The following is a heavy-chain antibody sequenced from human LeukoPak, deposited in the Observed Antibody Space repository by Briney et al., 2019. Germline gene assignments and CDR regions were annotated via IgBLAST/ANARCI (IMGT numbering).Heavy chain of an antibody. CDR2: ISWDGGST. J-gene: IGHJ3*02. V-gene: IGHV3-43*01. Sequence: SGGSLRLSCAASGFTFDDYNLHWVRQAPGKGLEWVSLISWDGGSTYYADSVKGRFTISRDNSKNSLYLQMNSLRTEDTALYYCAKDTGTSYDAFDIWGQGTMVTVSS. CDR3: AKDTGTSYDAFDI. CDR1: GFTFDDYN. D-gene: IGHD1-7*01.